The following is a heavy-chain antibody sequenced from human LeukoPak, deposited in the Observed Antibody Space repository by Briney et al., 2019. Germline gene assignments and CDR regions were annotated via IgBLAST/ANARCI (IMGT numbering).Heavy chain of an antibody. Sequence: SETLSPTCTVSGGSISSYYWSWIQQPPGKGLEWIGYIYYSGSTNYNPSLKSRVTISVDTSKNQFSLKLSSVTAADTAVYYCARVYGSGSRGGAFDIWGQGTMVTVSS. D-gene: IGHD3-10*01. V-gene: IGHV4-59*08. CDR3: ARVYGSGSRGGAFDI. CDR2: IYYSGST. CDR1: GGSISSYY. J-gene: IGHJ3*02.